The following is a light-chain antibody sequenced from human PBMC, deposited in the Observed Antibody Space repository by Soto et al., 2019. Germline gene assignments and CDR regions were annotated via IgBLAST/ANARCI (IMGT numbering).Light chain of an antibody. J-gene: IGLJ2*01. CDR1: SSDVGDYNF. V-gene: IGLV2-14*01. CDR3: CSYTSSGTLI. Sequence: QSALTQPASVSGSPGQSITLSCTGTSSDVGDYNFVSWYQQHPGKAPKLMIYEVTNRPSEVSNRFSGSKSGNTASLTISGLQAEDEADYYCCSYTSSGTLIFGGGTKVTVL. CDR2: EVT.